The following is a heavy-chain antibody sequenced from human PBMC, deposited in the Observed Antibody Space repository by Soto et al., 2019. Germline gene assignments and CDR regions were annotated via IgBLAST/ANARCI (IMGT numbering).Heavy chain of an antibody. CDR1: GGSISSSSYY. V-gene: IGHV4-39*01. CDR2: IYYSGST. D-gene: IGHD6-13*01. CDR3: ARSDGGSSWFYYYYGMDV. J-gene: IGHJ6*02. Sequence: SETLSLTCTVSGGSISSSSYYWGWIRQPPGKGLEWIGSIYYSGSTYYNPSLKSRVTISVDTSKNQFSLKLSSVTAADTAVYYSARSDGGSSWFYYYYGMDVWGQGSTVTVSS.